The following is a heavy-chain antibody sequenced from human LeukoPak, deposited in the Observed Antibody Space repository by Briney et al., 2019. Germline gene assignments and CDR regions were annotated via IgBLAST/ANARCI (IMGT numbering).Heavy chain of an antibody. J-gene: IGHJ4*02. CDR1: GFTFSSYA. CDR2: ISYDGSNK. V-gene: IGHV3-30-3*01. D-gene: IGHD3-22*01. Sequence: GGSLRLSCAASGFTFSSYAMHWVRQAPGKGLEWVAVISYDGSNKYYADSVKGRFTISRDNSKNTLYPQMNSLRAEDTAVYYCARSDYYDSSGQDYWGQGTLVTVSS. CDR3: ARSDYYDSSGQDY.